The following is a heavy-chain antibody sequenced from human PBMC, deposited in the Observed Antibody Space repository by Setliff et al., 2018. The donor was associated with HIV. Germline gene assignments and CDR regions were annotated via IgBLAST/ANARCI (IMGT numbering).Heavy chain of an antibody. V-gene: IGHV1-8*02. CDR2: MKPDSGNT. Sequence: GASVKVSCKASGYTFINYDIYWVRQTTGQGLEWMGWMKPDSGNTGYAQKFQDRITVTMDIPKDPAYMELRGLTPADTAVYYCARGHHFYWYFDLWGPGTLVTVSS. CDR3: ARGHHFYWYFDL. CDR1: GYTFINYD. J-gene: IGHJ2*01.